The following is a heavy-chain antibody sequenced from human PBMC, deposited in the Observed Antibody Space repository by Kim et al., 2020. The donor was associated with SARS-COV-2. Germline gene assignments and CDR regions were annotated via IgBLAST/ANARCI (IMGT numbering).Heavy chain of an antibody. D-gene: IGHD2-15*01. CDR2: ISYDGSNK. CDR3: AREIVVVVAATGAVAF. Sequence: GGSLRLSCAASGFTFSSYGMHWVRQAPGKGLEWVAVISYDGSNKYYADSVKGRFTIARDNSKNTLYLQMNSLRAEGTAVYYCAREIVVVVAATGAVAFWGQGTLVTGSS. V-gene: IGHV3-33*05. J-gene: IGHJ4*02. CDR1: GFTFSSYG.